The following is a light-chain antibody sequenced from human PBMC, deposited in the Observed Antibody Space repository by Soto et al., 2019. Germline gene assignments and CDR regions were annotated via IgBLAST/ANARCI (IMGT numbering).Light chain of an antibody. CDR1: SSDVGGYNY. J-gene: IGLJ1*01. CDR3: CSDAGRYTYV. CDR2: DVS. V-gene: IGLV2-11*01. Sequence: QSALTQPRSVSGSPGQSVTISCTGTSSDVGGYNYVSWYQQHPGKATKLMIYDVSKRPSGVADLFSGSNSGNTASLTSSGLHAEDEADYYCCSDAGRYTYVFGTGTKLTVL.